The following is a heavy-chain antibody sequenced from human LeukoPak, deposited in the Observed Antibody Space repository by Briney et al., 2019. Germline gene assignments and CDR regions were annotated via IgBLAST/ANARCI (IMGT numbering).Heavy chain of an antibody. J-gene: IGHJ6*02. V-gene: IGHV3-23*01. CDR3: AESLDRGVQYYYYGMDV. CDR1: GFTFSSYA. CDR2: ISGSGGST. Sequence: GGPLRLSCAASGFTFSSYAMSWVRQAPGKGLEWVSAISGSGGSTYYADSVKGRFTISRDNSKNTLYLQMNSLRAADTALYYLAESLDRGVQYYYYGMDVWGQGTTVTVSS. D-gene: IGHD3-10*01.